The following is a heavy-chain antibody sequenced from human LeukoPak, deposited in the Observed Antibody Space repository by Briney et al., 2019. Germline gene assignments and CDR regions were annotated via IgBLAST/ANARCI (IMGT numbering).Heavy chain of an antibody. CDR1: GFTFSSYW. CDR2: IKQDGSEK. V-gene: IGHV3-7*01. J-gene: IGHJ4*02. CDR3: ARDNYYDSSGYYYDLDY. Sequence: PGGSLRLSCAASGFTFSSYWMSWVRQAPGKGLEWVANIKQDGSEKYYVDSVKGRFTISRDNAKNSLYLQMNSLRAEDTAVYYCARDNYYDSSGYYYDLDYWGQGTLLSVSS. D-gene: IGHD3-22*01.